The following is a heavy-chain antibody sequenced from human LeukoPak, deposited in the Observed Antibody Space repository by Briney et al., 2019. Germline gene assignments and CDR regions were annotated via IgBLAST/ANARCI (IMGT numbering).Heavy chain of an antibody. J-gene: IGHJ6*03. Sequence: GGSLRLSCAASGFTVSSNYMSWVRQAPGKGLEWVSVIYSGGSTYYADSVKGRFTISRDNSKNTLYLQMNSLRAEDTAVYYCARSRSWDYYYYYMDVWGKGTTVTISS. D-gene: IGHD3-16*01. CDR1: GFTVSSNY. V-gene: IGHV3-66*01. CDR2: IYSGGST. CDR3: ARSRSWDYYYYYMDV.